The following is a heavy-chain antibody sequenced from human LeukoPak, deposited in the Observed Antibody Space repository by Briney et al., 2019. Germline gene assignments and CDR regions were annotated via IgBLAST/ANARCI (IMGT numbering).Heavy chain of an antibody. CDR2: IYPGDSDT. Sequence: GESLKICCKGSGYTFTNYWIGWVHQMPGKGLEWMGIIYPGDSDTKYSPTFQVQVTISADNSISTAYLQWSSLKASDTAMYYCAVRRTFGVYWGEGTLVTVSS. D-gene: IGHD3-10*01. J-gene: IGHJ4*02. CDR1: GYTFTNYW. CDR3: AVRRTFGVY. V-gene: IGHV5-51*07.